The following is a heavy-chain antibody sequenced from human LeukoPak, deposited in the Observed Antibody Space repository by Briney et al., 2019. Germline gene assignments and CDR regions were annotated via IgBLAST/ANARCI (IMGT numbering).Heavy chain of an antibody. D-gene: IGHD3-16*01. Sequence: SQTLSLTCTVSGGSISSGGYYWSWSRQHPGKGLEWIGYIYYSGSTYYNPSLKSRVTISVDTSKNQFSLKLSSVTAADTAVYYCARVRGTYGHFDYWGQGTLVTVSS. CDR1: GGSISSGGYY. V-gene: IGHV4-31*03. CDR3: ARVRGTYGHFDY. CDR2: IYYSGST. J-gene: IGHJ4*02.